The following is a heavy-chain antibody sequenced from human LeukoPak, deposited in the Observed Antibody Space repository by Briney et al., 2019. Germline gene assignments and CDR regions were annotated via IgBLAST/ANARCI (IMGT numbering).Heavy chain of an antibody. J-gene: IGHJ4*02. CDR3: ARDNPDRYCSSASCYQDY. Sequence: GGSLRLSCAASGFTFSSYSMNWVRQAPGKGLEWVSSISSSSSYIYYAGSVKGRFTISRDNAKNSLYLQMNSLRAEDTAVYYCARDNPDRYCSSASCYQDYWGQGTLVTVSS. CDR1: GFTFSSYS. D-gene: IGHD2-2*01. CDR2: ISSSSSYI. V-gene: IGHV3-21*01.